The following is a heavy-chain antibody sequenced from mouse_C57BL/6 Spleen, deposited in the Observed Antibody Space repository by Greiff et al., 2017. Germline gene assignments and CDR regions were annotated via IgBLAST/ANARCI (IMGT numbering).Heavy chain of an antibody. Sequence: VQLQQSGAELARPGASVKLSCKASGYTFTSYGISWVKQRTGQGLEWIGEIYPRSGNTFYNEKFKGKATLTGEKSSSTAYMELRSLTSEDSAVYFCARDAYDYGFDYWGQGTTLTVSS. CDR3: ARDAYDYGFDY. J-gene: IGHJ2*01. D-gene: IGHD2-4*01. CDR2: IYPRSGNT. V-gene: IGHV1-81*01. CDR1: GYTFTSYG.